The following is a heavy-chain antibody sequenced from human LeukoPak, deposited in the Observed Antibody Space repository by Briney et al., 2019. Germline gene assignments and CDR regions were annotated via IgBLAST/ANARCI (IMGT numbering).Heavy chain of an antibody. D-gene: IGHD3-3*01. Sequence: TGGSLRLSCAASGFTFSDYFMSWVRQAPGRGLEWVSYISNSGSTIHYADSVKGRFTISRDNAKNSLFLQMNSLRAEDTAVYYCARAVIWSGYYTNYYYMDVWGKGTTVTVSS. CDR2: ISNSGSTI. J-gene: IGHJ6*03. V-gene: IGHV3-11*04. CDR1: GFTFSDYF. CDR3: ARAVIWSGYYTNYYYMDV.